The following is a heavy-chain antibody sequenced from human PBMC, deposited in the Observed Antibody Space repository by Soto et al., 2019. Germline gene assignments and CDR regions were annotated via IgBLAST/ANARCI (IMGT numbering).Heavy chain of an antibody. D-gene: IGHD2-2*01. Sequence: GGSLRLSCAASGFTFNNYWMGWVRQAPGKGLEWVANIKQDGSEKYYVDSVNGRFTISRDNAKNSLFLQVNSLRADDTAFYYCASRNARYHLLSAWFDPWGQGTLVTVSS. CDR2: IKQDGSEK. CDR1: GFTFNNYW. J-gene: IGHJ5*02. V-gene: IGHV3-7*03. CDR3: ASRNARYHLLSAWFDP.